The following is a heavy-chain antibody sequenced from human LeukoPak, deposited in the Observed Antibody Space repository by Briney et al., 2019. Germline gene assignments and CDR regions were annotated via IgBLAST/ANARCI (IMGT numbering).Heavy chain of an antibody. CDR2: IYGSGST. Sequence: PSETLSLTCTVSGYSITTYYWTWIRQPPGKRLEWIGNIYGSGSTNYNPSLKSRVTISVDPLKKQFSLQLRSVTAADTAVYYCARDPTTVVNVAYYFDDWGQGTLVTASS. V-gene: IGHV4-4*08. J-gene: IGHJ4*02. D-gene: IGHD4-23*01. CDR3: ARDPTTVVNVAYYFDD. CDR1: GYSITTYY.